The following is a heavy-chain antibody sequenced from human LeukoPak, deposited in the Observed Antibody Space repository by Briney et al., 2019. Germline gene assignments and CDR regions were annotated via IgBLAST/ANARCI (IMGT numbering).Heavy chain of an antibody. CDR3: TGNYYGSGSYADFDY. CDR2: IRSTANGYAT. CDR1: GFTFSGSA. D-gene: IGHD3-10*01. V-gene: IGHV3-73*01. Sequence: GRSLRLSCAASGFTFSGSALHWVRQASGKGPEWVGRIRSTANGYATAYAASVKGRFTISRDDSKNTAYLQMDSLKTEDTAVYYCTGNYYGSGSYADFDYWGQGTLVTVSS. J-gene: IGHJ4*02.